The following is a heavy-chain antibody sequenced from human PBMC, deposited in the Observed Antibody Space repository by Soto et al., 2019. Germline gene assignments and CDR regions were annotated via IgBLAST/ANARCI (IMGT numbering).Heavy chain of an antibody. V-gene: IGHV1-18*01. CDR2: ISAYNGNT. J-gene: IGHJ6*02. D-gene: IGHD6-6*01. CDR1: GYTFTSYG. Sequence: ASVKVSCKASGYTFTSYGISWVRQAPGQGLEWMGWISAYNGNTNYAQKLQGRVTMTTDTSTSTAYMELRSLRSDDTAVYYCARSYSSSSFSYYYYDMDVWGQGTTVTVSS. CDR3: ARSYSSSSFSYYYYDMDV.